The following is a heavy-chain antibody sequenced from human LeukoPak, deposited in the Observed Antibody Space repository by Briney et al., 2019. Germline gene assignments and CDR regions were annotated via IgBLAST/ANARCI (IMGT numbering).Heavy chain of an antibody. CDR1: GDSVSSNSAA. V-gene: IGHV6-1*01. D-gene: IGHD6-19*01. J-gene: IGHJ2*01. Sequence: SQTLSLTCAISGDSVSSNSAAWNWIRQSPSRGLEWLGRTYYRSKWYNDYAVSVKSRIVINPDTSKNQFSLQLNSVTPEDTAVYNCARGSAWFWYFDLWGRGTLVTVSS. CDR3: ARGSAWFWYFDL. CDR2: TYYRSKWYN.